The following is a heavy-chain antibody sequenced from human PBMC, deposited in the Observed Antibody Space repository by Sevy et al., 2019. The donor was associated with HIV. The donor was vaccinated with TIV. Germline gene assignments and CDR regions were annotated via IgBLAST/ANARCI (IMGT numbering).Heavy chain of an antibody. D-gene: IGHD3-10*01. V-gene: IGHV3-7*01. CDR1: GFNFRNYW. CDR2: IKHDGSEQ. Sequence: GGSLRLSCEAFGFNFRNYWMSWVRQAPGKGLEWVANIKHDGSEQYYLDSVKGRFTVSRDNGKKSLYLQMTGLRVDDAALSYCAREREEEDKSGAKFDYWGRGTLVTVSS. CDR3: AREREEEDKSGAKFDY. J-gene: IGHJ4*02.